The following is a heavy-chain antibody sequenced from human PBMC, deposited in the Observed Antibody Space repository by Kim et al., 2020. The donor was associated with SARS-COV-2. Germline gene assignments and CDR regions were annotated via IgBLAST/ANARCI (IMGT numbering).Heavy chain of an antibody. D-gene: IGHD4-4*01. V-gene: IGHV3-53*01. Sequence: YYEDSGKGRFTIARDTSRNTLYLQMNSLRAEDTAVYYCARRMTTSWGIDSWGQGTQVTVSS. CDR3: ARRMTTSWGIDS. J-gene: IGHJ4*02.